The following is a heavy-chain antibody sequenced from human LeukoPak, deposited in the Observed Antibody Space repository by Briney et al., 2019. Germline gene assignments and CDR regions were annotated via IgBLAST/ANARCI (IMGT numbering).Heavy chain of an antibody. Sequence: GGSLRLSCAASGFTFDDYAMHWVRQAPGKGLEWVSGISWYSGSIGYADSVKGRFTISRDNAKNSLYLQMNSLRAEDTAVYYCVTSGLSRFGFWGQGTLDTVSS. V-gene: IGHV3-9*01. CDR1: GFTFDDYA. J-gene: IGHJ4*02. D-gene: IGHD2/OR15-2a*01. CDR3: VTSGLSRFGF. CDR2: ISWYSGSI.